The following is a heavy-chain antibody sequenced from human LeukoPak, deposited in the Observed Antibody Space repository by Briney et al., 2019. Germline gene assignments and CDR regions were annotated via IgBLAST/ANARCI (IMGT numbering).Heavy chain of an antibody. D-gene: IGHD6-13*01. V-gene: IGHV4-34*01. CDR2: INHSGST. J-gene: IGHJ5*02. CDR1: GGSFSGYY. Sequence: SETLSLTCAVYGGSFSGYYWSWIRQPPGKGLEWIGEINHSGSTNYNPSLKSRVTISVDTSKNQFSLKLSSVTAADTAVYYCARRKYSSSWYVVRYNWFDPWGQGTLVTVSS. CDR3: ARRKYSSSWYVVRYNWFDP.